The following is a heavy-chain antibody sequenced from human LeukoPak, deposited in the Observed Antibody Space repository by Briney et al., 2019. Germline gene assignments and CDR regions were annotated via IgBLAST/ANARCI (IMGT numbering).Heavy chain of an antibody. Sequence: SETLSLTCTVSGGSISSYYWSWIRQPAGKGLEWIGRIYTSGSTNYNPSLKSRVTMSVDTSKNQFSLKLSSVTAADTAVYYCARGAYSSSPHDFDYWGQGTLVTVSS. CDR2: IYTSGST. CDR1: GGSISSYY. J-gene: IGHJ4*02. D-gene: IGHD6-6*01. V-gene: IGHV4-4*07. CDR3: ARGAYSSSPHDFDY.